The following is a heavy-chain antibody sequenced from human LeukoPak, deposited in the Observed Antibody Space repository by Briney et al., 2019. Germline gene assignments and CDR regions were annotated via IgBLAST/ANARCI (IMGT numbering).Heavy chain of an antibody. D-gene: IGHD3-10*01. CDR1: GGSFSGYY. J-gene: IGHJ4*02. CDR2: INHSGST. CDR3: ARGVGYYGSGSSQVIGDY. Sequence: SETLSLTCAVYGGSFSGYYRSWIRQPPGKGLEWIGEINHSGSTNYNPSLKSRVTISVDTSKNQFSLKLSSVTAADTAVYYCARGVGYYGSGSSQVIGDYWGQGTLVTVSS. V-gene: IGHV4-34*01.